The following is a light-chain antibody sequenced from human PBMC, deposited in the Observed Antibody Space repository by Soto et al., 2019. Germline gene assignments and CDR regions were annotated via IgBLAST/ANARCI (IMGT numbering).Light chain of an antibody. Sequence: FVLTQSPGTLSLSPGERATLSCRASQSVRYNYIAWYQQKPGQAPRVLIFEASKRATGTPDRFSGSGSGTDFTLTISRLEPEDFAVYYCQQYNNWWTFGQGTKVEIK. CDR1: QSVRYNY. V-gene: IGKV3D-20*02. CDR3: QQYNNWWT. CDR2: EAS. J-gene: IGKJ1*01.